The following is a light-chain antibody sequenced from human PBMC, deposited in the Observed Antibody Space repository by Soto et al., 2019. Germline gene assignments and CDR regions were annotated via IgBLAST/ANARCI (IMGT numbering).Light chain of an antibody. CDR3: SSYTSSSAPYV. V-gene: IGLV2-14*01. CDR2: EVK. CDR1: SSDVGGYSY. J-gene: IGLJ1*01. Sequence: QSALTQPASVSGSPGQSITISCTGTSSDVGGYSYVSWFQQHPGKAPKLMIYEVKNRPSGVSNRFSGSKSGNTASLTISGLQAEDEADYYCSSYTSSSAPYVFGTGTKLTVL.